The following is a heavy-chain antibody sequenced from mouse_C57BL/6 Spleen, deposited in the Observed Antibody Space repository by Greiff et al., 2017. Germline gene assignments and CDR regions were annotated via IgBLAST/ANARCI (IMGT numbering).Heavy chain of an antibody. CDR1: GYTFTSYW. CDR3: AREYSNYAYYDAMDY. D-gene: IGHD2-5*01. V-gene: IGHV1-61*01. CDR2: IYPSDSET. Sequence: QVQLQQPGAELVRPGSSVKLSCKASGYTFTSYWMDWVKQRPGQGLEWIGNIYPSDSETHYNQKFKDKATLTVDNSSSTAYMQLSSLTSEDSAVYYCAREYSNYAYYDAMDYWGQGTSVTVSS. J-gene: IGHJ4*01.